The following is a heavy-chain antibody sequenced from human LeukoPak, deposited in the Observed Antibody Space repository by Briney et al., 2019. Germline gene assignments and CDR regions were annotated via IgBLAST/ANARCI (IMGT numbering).Heavy chain of an antibody. J-gene: IGHJ4*02. CDR1: GGTFSSYA. Sequence: ASVKVSCKASGGTFSSYAISWMRQAPGQGLEWMGGIIPIFGTANYAQKFQGRVTITADESTSTAYMELSSLRSEDTAVYYCARIQDAYSPVDYWGQGTLVTVSS. CDR3: ARIQDAYSPVDY. V-gene: IGHV1-69*13. D-gene: IGHD2-21*01. CDR2: IIPIFGTA.